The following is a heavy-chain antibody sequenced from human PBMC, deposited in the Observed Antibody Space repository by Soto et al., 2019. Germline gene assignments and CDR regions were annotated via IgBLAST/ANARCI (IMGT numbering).Heavy chain of an antibody. D-gene: IGHD6-13*01. CDR2: ISAYNGNT. V-gene: IGHV1-18*01. Sequence: GASVKVSCKASGYTFTSYGISWVRQAPGQGLEWMGWISAYNGNTNYAQKLQGRVTMTTDTSTSTAYMELRSLRSDDTAVYYCARNPGGVYSSSWYGLEEGWFDYWGQGTLVTVSS. CDR3: ARNPGGVYSSSWYGLEEGWFDY. J-gene: IGHJ4*02. CDR1: GYTFTSYG.